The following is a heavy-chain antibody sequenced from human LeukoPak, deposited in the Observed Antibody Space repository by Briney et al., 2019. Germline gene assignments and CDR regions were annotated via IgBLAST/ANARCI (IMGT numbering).Heavy chain of an antibody. CDR2: IGTAGDT. CDR1: GFTFSSYD. V-gene: IGHV3-13*01. Sequence: GGSLRLSCAAAGFTFSSYDMHWVRQATGKGLEWVSAIGTAGDTYCPGSVKGRFTISRENAKNSLYLQMNSLRAGDTAVYYCARGLVAGAAYYFDYWGQGTLVTVSS. J-gene: IGHJ4*02. CDR3: ARGLVAGAAYYFDY. D-gene: IGHD6-19*01.